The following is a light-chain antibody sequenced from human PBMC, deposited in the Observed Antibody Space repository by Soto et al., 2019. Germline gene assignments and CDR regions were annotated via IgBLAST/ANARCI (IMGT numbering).Light chain of an antibody. V-gene: IGKV3-15*01. Sequence: IVMTQSPATLSASPGERATLSCRASQSVSSNLAWYQQKPGQAPRLLIYGASTRATGIPASFSGSGSGTEFTLTISSLQSEDFALYYCQQYNNWPPTFGQGTKVDIK. CDR1: QSVSSN. CDR2: GAS. CDR3: QQYNNWPPT. J-gene: IGKJ1*01.